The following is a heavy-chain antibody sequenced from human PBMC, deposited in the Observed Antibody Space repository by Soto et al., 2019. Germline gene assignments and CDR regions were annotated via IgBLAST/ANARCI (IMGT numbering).Heavy chain of an antibody. CDR1: GGSISSYY. J-gene: IGHJ6*02. V-gene: IGHV4-59*01. D-gene: IGHD3-10*01. CDR3: ARAGSYYYYGMDV. Sequence: RSLTCTVSGGSISSYYWSWIRQPPGKGLEWIGYIYYSGSTNYNPSLKSRVTISVDTSKNQFSLKLSSVTAADTAVYYCARAGSYYYYGMDVWGQGTTVTVSS. CDR2: IYYSGST.